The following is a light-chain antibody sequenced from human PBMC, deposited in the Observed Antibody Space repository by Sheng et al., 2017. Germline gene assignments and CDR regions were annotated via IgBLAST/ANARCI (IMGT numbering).Light chain of an antibody. CDR3: QHRHSYPIT. J-gene: IGKJ5*01. CDR1: QDIGYY. V-gene: IGKV1-9*01. CDR2: SAS. Sequence: DILLTQSPSFLSASVGDRVTITCRASQDIGYYLAWYQQNPGKAPKLLIHSASTLQSGVPSRFTGSGYGTEFTLAISSLKPEDFATYYCQHRHSYPITFGQGTRLEI.